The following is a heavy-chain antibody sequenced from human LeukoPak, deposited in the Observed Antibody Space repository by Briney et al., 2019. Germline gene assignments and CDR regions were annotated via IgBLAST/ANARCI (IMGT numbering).Heavy chain of an antibody. CDR2: IYYTGT. J-gene: IGHJ4*02. CDR1: GGSISSYY. CDR3: ASRKLGNDY. V-gene: IGHV4-59*01. Sequence: SETLSLTCTVPGGSISSYYWSWIRQSPGKGLEWIGYIYYTGTSYNPSLKSRVTISADTSKNQFSLKLISVTAADTAVYYCASRKLGNDYWGQGTLVTVPS. D-gene: IGHD7-27*01.